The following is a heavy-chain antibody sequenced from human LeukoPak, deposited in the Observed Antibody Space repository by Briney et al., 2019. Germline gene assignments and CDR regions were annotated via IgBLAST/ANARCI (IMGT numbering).Heavy chain of an antibody. J-gene: IGHJ5*02. CDR1: GFTFSSYW. D-gene: IGHD6-13*01. CDR2: IKQDGSEK. Sequence: GGSLRLSCAASGFTFSSYWMSWVRQAPGKWLEWVANIKQDGSEKYYVDSVKGRFTISRDNAKNSLYLQMNSLRAEDTAVYYCARVIAAAGTNWFDPWGQGTLVTVSS. CDR3: ARVIAAAGTNWFDP. V-gene: IGHV3-7*01.